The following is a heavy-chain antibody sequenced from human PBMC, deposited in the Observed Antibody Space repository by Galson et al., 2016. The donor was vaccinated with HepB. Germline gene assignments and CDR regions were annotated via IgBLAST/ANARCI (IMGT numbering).Heavy chain of an antibody. CDR3: ARFPEDHEVGDY. D-gene: IGHD3-10*01. Sequence: TLSLTCTVSGGSINRRGSYWSWIRPHPGKDLEWIGYIYYSGSTNYNPSLQSRVAISIDTSKNQFSLKLSSVTAADTAVYFCARFPEDHEVGDYWGQGTLVTVSS. CDR1: GGSINRRGSY. V-gene: IGHV4-31*03. CDR2: IYYSGST. J-gene: IGHJ4*02.